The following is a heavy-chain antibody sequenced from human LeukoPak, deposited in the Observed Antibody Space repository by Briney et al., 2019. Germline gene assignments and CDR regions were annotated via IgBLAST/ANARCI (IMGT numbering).Heavy chain of an antibody. V-gene: IGHV1-69*04. Sequence: ASVKVSCKASGGTFSSYAISWVRQAPGQGLEWMGRIIPILGIANYAQKFQGRVTITADKSTSTAYMELSSLRSEDTAVYYCARGVVGYCSSTSCPYYYYGMDVWGQGTLVTVSS. J-gene: IGHJ6*02. CDR1: GGTFSSYA. D-gene: IGHD2-2*01. CDR2: IIPILGIA. CDR3: ARGVVGYCSSTSCPYYYYGMDV.